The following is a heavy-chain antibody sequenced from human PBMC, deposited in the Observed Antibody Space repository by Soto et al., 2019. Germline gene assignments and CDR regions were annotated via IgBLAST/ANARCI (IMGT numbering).Heavy chain of an antibody. D-gene: IGHD3-10*01. Sequence: SETLSLTRTVSGGSISSYYWSWIRQPPGKGLEWIGYIYYSGSTNYNPSLKSRVTISVDTSKNQFSLKLSSVTAADTAVYYCATRHYYGSGSYYIGPYDAFDIWGQGTMVTVSS. J-gene: IGHJ3*02. CDR2: IYYSGST. CDR3: ATRHYYGSGSYYIGPYDAFDI. V-gene: IGHV4-59*08. CDR1: GGSISSYY.